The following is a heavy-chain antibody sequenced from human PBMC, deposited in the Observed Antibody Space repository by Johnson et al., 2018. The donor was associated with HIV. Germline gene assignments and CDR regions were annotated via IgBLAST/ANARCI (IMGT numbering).Heavy chain of an antibody. V-gene: IGHV3-30*04. Sequence: VQLVESGGGVVQPGRSLRLSCAASGFTFSNYAMHWVRQAPGKGLEWVAVISYAGSNKYYADSVKGRFTISRDNAKNSLYLQMNSLRAEDTAVYYCGGGGRVGLAFDVWGQGTMVTVSS. CDR2: ISYAGSNK. CDR3: GGGGRVGLAFDV. J-gene: IGHJ3*01. D-gene: IGHD1-26*01. CDR1: GFTFSNYA.